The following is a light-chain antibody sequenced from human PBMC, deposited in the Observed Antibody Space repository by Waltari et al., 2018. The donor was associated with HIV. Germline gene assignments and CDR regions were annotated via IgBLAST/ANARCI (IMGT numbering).Light chain of an antibody. CDR3: ASYTSGATLI. CDR1: NSDIGNYQY. Sequence: QSALTQPASVSGSPGQSVTISCTGTNSDIGNYQYFSWYQQHSGKAPKLLIYDVTSRPSGISHRFSGSNSGNTASLTISGLQTEDEAHYYCASYTSGATLIFGGGTKLTVL. V-gene: IGLV2-14*03. CDR2: DVT. J-gene: IGLJ2*01.